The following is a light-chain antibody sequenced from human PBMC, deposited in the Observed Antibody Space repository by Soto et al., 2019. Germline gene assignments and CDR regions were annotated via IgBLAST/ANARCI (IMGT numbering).Light chain of an antibody. CDR3: QQLNSYPIT. Sequence: IKLTQSQYSLSASVGERVTLTCLASQGISSYLAWYQQKPGKAPKLLIYAASTLQSGVPSRFSGSGSGTDFTLTISSLQPEDFATYYCQQLNSYPITFGQGTRLEIK. V-gene: IGKV1-9*01. J-gene: IGKJ5*01. CDR1: QGISSY. CDR2: AAS.